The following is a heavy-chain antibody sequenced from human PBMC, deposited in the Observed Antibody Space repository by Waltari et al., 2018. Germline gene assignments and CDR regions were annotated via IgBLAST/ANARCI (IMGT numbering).Heavy chain of an antibody. Sequence: QVQLVESGGGLVKPGGSLRLSCTASGFTFTNYYITWIRQAPGKGGGWISDLSSSSRYSYYADSVKGRFTISRDNAKNSVYLQMSGLTAEDTAVYYCARKAVTGHFDYWGRGTLVTVSS. CDR1: GFTFTNYY. V-gene: IGHV3-11*06. J-gene: IGHJ4*02. D-gene: IGHD6-19*01. CDR3: ARKAVTGHFDY. CDR2: LSSSSRYS.